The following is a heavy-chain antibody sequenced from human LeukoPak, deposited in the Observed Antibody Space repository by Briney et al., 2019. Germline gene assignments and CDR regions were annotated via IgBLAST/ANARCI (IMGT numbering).Heavy chain of an antibody. J-gene: IGHJ4*02. CDR2: IYPGDSET. CDR3: ARLSTRLLDH. Sequence: GDSLKISCMCSDYSFTIYWIGSVRHLPGKGLEWMGIIYPGDSETRYSPSFQSQVTMSVDKSSSTAYLQWATLKASDTAIYFCARLSTRLLDHWGQGTRVTVP. V-gene: IGHV5-51*01. D-gene: IGHD3-3*01. CDR1: DYSFTIYW.